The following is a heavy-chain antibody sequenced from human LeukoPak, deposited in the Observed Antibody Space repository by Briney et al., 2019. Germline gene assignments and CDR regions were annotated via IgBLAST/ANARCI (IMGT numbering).Heavy chain of an antibody. J-gene: IGHJ4*02. D-gene: IGHD6-13*01. CDR1: GGSISSYY. V-gene: IGHV4-59*01. CDR3: TRDGEQLVPGFYFDY. CDR2: IYYSGRT. Sequence: SETLSLTCTVSGGSISSYYWRWIRQPLGKGLEWVGYIYYSGRTNYNPSLKSRATISVDGSKKQFYLTLSSVTAAAMAVDYCTRDGEQLVPGFYFDYWGQGTLVTVSS.